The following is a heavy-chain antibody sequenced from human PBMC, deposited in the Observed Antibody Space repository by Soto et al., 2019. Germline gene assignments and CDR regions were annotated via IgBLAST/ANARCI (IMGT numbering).Heavy chain of an antibody. D-gene: IGHD5-12*01. CDR3: ARDRNIVATIYNYYGMDV. CDR1: GGTFSSYA. Sequence: SVKVSCEASGGTFSSYAISWVRQAPVQGLEWMGGIIPIFGTANYAQKFQGRATITADESTSTAYMELSSLRSEDTAVYYCARDRNIVATIYNYYGMDVWGQGTTVTVSS. J-gene: IGHJ6*02. V-gene: IGHV1-69*01. CDR2: IIPIFGTA.